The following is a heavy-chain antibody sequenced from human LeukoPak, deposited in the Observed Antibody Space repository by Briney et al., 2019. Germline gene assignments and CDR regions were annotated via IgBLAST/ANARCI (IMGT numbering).Heavy chain of an antibody. Sequence: GGSLRLSCAASGFTFSSYAMSWVRQAPGKGLEWVSAISGSGGSTYYADSVKGRFTISRDNSKNTLYLQMNSLRAEDTAVYYCAKDPATMIVVVIPYYFDYWGQGTLVTVSS. CDR1: GFTFSSYA. D-gene: IGHD3-22*01. V-gene: IGHV3-23*01. CDR3: AKDPATMIVVVIPYYFDY. CDR2: ISGSGGST. J-gene: IGHJ4*02.